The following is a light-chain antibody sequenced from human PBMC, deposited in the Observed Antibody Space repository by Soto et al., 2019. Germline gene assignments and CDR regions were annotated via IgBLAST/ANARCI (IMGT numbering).Light chain of an antibody. Sequence: EIVLTQSPGTLSLSPGERATLSCRASQSVSSSYLAWYQQQPGQAPRLLIYGTSSRATAIPDRFSGSGSGTEFTLTISRLEPEDFAVYYCQQYGSSSWTFGQGTKVEIK. V-gene: IGKV3-20*01. J-gene: IGKJ1*01. CDR3: QQYGSSSWT. CDR1: QSVSSSY. CDR2: GTS.